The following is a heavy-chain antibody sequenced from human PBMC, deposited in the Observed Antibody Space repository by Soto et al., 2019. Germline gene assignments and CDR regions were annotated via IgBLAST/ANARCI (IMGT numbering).Heavy chain of an antibody. J-gene: IGHJ4*02. CDR1: GFTFSSYS. CDR2: ISSSSSYI. CDR3: ARASDILTGYSDY. V-gene: IGHV3-21*01. D-gene: IGHD3-9*01. Sequence: EVQLVESGGGLVKPGGSLRLSCAASGFTFSSYSMNWVRQAPGKGLEWVSSISSSSSYIYYADSVKGRFTISRDNAKNSLYLQMNSLRAEDTAVYYCARASDILTGYSDYWGQGTLVTVSS.